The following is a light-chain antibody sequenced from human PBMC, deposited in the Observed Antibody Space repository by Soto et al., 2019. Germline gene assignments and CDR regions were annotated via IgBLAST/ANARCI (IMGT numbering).Light chain of an antibody. J-gene: IGKJ5*01. CDR3: QQYADSPIT. V-gene: IGKV3-20*01. CDR2: GVS. CDR1: QRLASNY. Sequence: EIELTQSPGTLSLSPGERATFSCRASQRLASNYLAWYQQKPGQAPRLLLYGVSSRATGIPDRFSGSGSGTDFALAISRVEPEDFAVYFCQQYADSPITFGQGTRMESK.